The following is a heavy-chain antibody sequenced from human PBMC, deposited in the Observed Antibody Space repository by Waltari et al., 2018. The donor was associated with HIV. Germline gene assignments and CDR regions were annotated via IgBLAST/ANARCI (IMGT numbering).Heavy chain of an antibody. Sequence: EVLLVESGGGLVKPGGSLSLSCAASGFTFSVYTMSWVRQAPGKGLEWVSSISMGSNYVFYADSLKGRFTISRDNTKNSLFLQMNSLSAEDTAIYYCARDDEAVAGPLDYWGQGSLVTVS. J-gene: IGHJ4*02. D-gene: IGHD6-13*01. CDR3: ARDDEAVAGPLDY. V-gene: IGHV3-21*01. CDR1: GFTFSVYT. CDR2: ISMGSNYV.